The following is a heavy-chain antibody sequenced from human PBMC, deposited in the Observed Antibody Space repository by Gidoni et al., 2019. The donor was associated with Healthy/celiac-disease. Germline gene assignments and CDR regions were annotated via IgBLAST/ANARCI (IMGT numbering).Heavy chain of an antibody. D-gene: IGHD3-10*01. CDR1: GGTFSSYA. CDR2: IIPILGIA. V-gene: IGHV1-69*04. Sequence: QVQLVQSGAEVKKPGSSVKVSCTASGGTFSSYAISWVRHAPGQGLEWMGRIIPILGIANYAQKFQGRVTITADKSTRTAYMELSSLRSEDTAVYYCAREGGYYGSGSEWDYYYYGMDVWGQGTTVTVSS. CDR3: AREGGYYGSGSEWDYYYYGMDV. J-gene: IGHJ6*02.